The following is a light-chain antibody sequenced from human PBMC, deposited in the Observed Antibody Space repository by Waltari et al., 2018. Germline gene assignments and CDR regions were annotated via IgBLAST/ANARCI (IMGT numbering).Light chain of an antibody. CDR2: DGS. V-gene: IGLV2-14*03. J-gene: IGLJ3*02. CDR3: TSYTSSSAPWV. Sequence: QSALTQPASVSGSPGQSTTISCTGTSRCVGRYNHVSSYQQHPGKAPKVMIYDGSNRPAGVSNRFSGSKSGNTASLTISGLQAEDEADYYCTSYTSSSAPWVFGGGTKLTVL. CDR1: SRCVGRYNH.